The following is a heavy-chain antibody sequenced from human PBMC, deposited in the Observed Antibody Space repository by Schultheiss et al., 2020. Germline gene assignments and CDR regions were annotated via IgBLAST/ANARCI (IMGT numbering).Heavy chain of an antibody. CDR3: ARSLRRGRNPYYFDY. CDR1: GFTFSSYG. Sequence: GESLKISCAASGFTFSSYGMHWVRQAPGKGLEWVAVIWYDGSNKYYADSVKGRFTISRDNAKNSLYLQMNSLRAEDTAVYYCARSLRRGRNPYYFDYWGQGTLVTVSS. J-gene: IGHJ4*02. D-gene: IGHD1-14*01. CDR2: IWYDGSNK. V-gene: IGHV3-33*01.